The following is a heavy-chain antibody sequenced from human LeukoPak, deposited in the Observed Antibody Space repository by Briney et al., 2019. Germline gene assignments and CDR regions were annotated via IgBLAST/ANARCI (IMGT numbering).Heavy chain of an antibody. CDR1: GFTFSSYW. V-gene: IGHV3-7*01. J-gene: IGHJ1*01. CDR3: ARSGSGYYYVHVIEYFQH. D-gene: IGHD3-22*01. Sequence: QPGGSLRLSCAASGFTFSSYWMSWVRQAPGKGLEWVANIKQDGSEKYYVDSVKGRFTISRDNAKNSLYLQMNSLRAEDTAVYYCARSGSGYYYVHVIEYFQHWGQGTLVTVSS. CDR2: IKQDGSEK.